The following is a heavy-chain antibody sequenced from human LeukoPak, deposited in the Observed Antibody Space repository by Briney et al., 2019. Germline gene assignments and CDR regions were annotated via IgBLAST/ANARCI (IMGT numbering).Heavy chain of an antibody. V-gene: IGHV5-51*01. CDR3: ARHPRLRGYSGYDLPAYYYYMDV. CDR1: GYSFTSYW. D-gene: IGHD5-12*01. Sequence: GESLKISCKGSGYSFTSYWIGWVRQMPGKGLEWMGIIYPGDSDTRYSPSFQGQVTISADKSISTAYLQWSSLKASDTAMYYCARHPRLRGYSGYDLPAYYYYMDVWGKGTTVTVSS. CDR2: IYPGDSDT. J-gene: IGHJ6*03.